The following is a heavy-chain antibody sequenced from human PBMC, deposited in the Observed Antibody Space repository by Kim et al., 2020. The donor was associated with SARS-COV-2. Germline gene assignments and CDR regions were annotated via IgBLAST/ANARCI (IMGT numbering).Heavy chain of an antibody. J-gene: IGHJ3*02. V-gene: IGHV4-61*07. D-gene: IGHD1-1*01. CDR3: ARPRTPGTTLGRFDI. Sequence: PSLSGRVTISLDTSKNQLSLTLSCVTAADTAVYYCARPRTPGTTLGRFDIWGQGTMVTVSS.